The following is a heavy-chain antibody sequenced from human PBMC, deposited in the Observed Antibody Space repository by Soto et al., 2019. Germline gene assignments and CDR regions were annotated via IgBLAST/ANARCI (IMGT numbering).Heavy chain of an antibody. Sequence: QVQLQESGPGLVKPSQTLSLTCSVSGDSVSSGDSYWSWIRQPPGKALEWIGYTSFSGYTSYSPSHKCRVTISVDMSKSQFSLRLTSVTAADTAVYYCVRGGNPYHYATSGPGTFDKWGQGTLVSVSS. V-gene: IGHV4-30-4*01. CDR2: TSFSGYT. CDR1: GDSVSSGDSY. CDR3: VRGGNPYHYATSGPGTFDK. J-gene: IGHJ4*02. D-gene: IGHD1-26*01.